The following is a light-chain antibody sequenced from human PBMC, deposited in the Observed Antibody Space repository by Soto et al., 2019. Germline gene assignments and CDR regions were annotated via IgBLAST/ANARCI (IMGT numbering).Light chain of an antibody. Sequence: QSALTQPASVSGSPGQSITISCTGTSSDVGGYNYVSWYQQHPGKAPKLMMSAVSNRPSGVSNRFSGSRSGNTASLTISGLQSEDEAEYYCNSYTATSTFVFGSGTKVTVL. CDR2: AVS. CDR1: SSDVGGYNY. J-gene: IGLJ1*01. V-gene: IGLV2-14*01. CDR3: NSYTATSTFV.